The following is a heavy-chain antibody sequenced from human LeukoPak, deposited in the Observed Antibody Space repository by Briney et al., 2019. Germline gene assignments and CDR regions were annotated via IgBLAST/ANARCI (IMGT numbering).Heavy chain of an antibody. CDR3: ARARSIFEVARSAFDI. CDR1: GGSLSSGSYC. V-gene: IGHV4-61*02. D-gene: IGHD3-3*01. CDR2: IDRRERT. Sequence: SETLSLTCTVPGGSLSSGSYCWRWHRQPAGRGMQWIGRIDRRERTNSKPSLKSRDTISVDTSKNQFSLKLSSVTAAGTAMYYCARARSIFEVARSAFDIWGQGTMVTVSS. J-gene: IGHJ3*02.